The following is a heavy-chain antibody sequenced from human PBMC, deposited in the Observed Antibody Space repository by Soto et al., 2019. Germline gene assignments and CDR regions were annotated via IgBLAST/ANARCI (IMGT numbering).Heavy chain of an antibody. V-gene: IGHV3-7*04. CDR2: IQPDGSEK. Sequence: GGSLRLSCAASGFTFSSYWMTWVRQAPGKGLEWVANIQPDGSEKYYVDSVKGRFTISRDNARNSLYLQMNSLRAEDTAVYHCARVGLWGNLRYWQDYWGRGTLVTVSS. CDR1: GFTFSSYW. CDR3: ARVGLWGNLRYWQDY. J-gene: IGHJ4*02. D-gene: IGHD3-16*01.